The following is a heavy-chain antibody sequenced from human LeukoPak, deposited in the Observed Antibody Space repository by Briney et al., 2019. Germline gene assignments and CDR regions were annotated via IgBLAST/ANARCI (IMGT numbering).Heavy chain of an antibody. CDR1: GFMFGSYW. CDR3: ARLDWNAAPS. D-gene: IGHD1-1*01. CDR2: IKHDGSEK. V-gene: IGHV3-7*01. J-gene: IGHJ5*01. Sequence: GGSLRLSCAASGFMFGSYWMTWVRQAPGKGLEWVANIKHDGSEKYYVDSVRGRFTISRDNAKNSLFLQMSSLRAEDTAAYYCARLDWNAAPSWGQGTLVTVSS.